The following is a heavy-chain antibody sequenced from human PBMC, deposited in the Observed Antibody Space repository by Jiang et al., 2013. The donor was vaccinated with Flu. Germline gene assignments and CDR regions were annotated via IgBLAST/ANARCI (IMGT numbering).Heavy chain of an antibody. CDR3: STEGDY. J-gene: IGHJ4*02. V-gene: IGHV3-15*07. CDR2: IKSETDDGKT. Sequence: VQLLESGGGLVKPGGSLRLSCAATGFNFSDAWLNWVRQAPGKGLEWVARIKSETDDGKTDYAAPVKGRFTISRDDSKRTLHLQMNSLKIEDTAVYYCSTEGDYWGQGTLVAVSS. CDR1: GFNFSDAW.